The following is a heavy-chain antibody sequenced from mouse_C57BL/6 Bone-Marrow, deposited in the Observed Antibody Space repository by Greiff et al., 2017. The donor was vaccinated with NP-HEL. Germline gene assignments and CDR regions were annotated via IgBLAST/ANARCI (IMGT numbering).Heavy chain of an antibody. D-gene: IGHD1-1*01. CDR2: IFPGSGST. CDR1: GYTFTDYY. Sequence: QVQLQQSGPELVKPGASVKISCKASGYTFTDYYINWVKQRPGQGLEWIGWIFPGSGSTYYIEKFKGKATLTVDKSSSTAYMLLSSLTSEDSAVYFCAREGFYYGSSLYWYFDVWGTGTTVTVSS. V-gene: IGHV1-75*01. CDR3: AREGFYYGSSLYWYFDV. J-gene: IGHJ1*03.